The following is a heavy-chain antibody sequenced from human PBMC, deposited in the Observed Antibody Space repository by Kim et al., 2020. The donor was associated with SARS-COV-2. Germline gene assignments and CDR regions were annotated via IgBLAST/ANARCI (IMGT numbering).Heavy chain of an antibody. CDR3: ASTYGSLFDY. J-gene: IGHJ4*02. V-gene: IGHV1-18*01. D-gene: IGHD3-10*01. CDR2: NT. Sequence: NTNYAQKLQGRVTMTTDTSTSTAYMELRSLRSDDTAVYYCASTYGSLFDYWGQGTLVTVSS.